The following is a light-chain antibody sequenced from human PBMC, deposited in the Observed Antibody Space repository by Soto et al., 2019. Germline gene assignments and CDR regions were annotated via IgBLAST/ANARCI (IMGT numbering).Light chain of an antibody. CDR2: LEGSGSY. CDR1: SGHSSYI. J-gene: IGLJ2*01. V-gene: IGLV4-60*02. Sequence: QLVLTQSSSASASLGSSVKLTCTLSSGHSSYIIAWHQQQPGKAPRYLMKLEGSGSYNKGSGVPDRFSGSSSGADRYLTISNLQFEDEADYYCETWDSNTRVVCGGTKLTVL. CDR3: ETWDSNTRV.